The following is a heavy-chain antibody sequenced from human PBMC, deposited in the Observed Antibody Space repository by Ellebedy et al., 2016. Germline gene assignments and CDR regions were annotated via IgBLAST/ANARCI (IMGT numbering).Heavy chain of an antibody. CDR2: FDPEDGET. V-gene: IGHV1-24*01. CDR3: ARESMATMK. CDR1: GYTLTELS. Sequence: ASVKVSCXVSGYTLTELSMHWVRQAPGKGLEWMGGFDPEDGETIYAQKFQGRVTMTRDTSTSTVYMELSSLRSEDTAVYYCARESMATMKWGQGTLVTVSS. D-gene: IGHD5-24*01. J-gene: IGHJ4*02.